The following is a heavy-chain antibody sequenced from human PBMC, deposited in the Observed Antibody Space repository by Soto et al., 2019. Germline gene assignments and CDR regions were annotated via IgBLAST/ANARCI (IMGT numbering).Heavy chain of an antibody. V-gene: IGHV3-30*18. CDR1: GYTFSHCW. Sequence: PLLSCAASGYTFSHCWIHWVRHAPGKGLECVAVISYYGSNKYYADSVKGRFTISRDNSKNTLYLQMNSLRAEDTAVYYCAKGFNYYDSSGSDYWGQGTLVTVSS. CDR3: AKGFNYYDSSGSDY. D-gene: IGHD3-22*01. J-gene: IGHJ4*02. CDR2: ISYYGSNK.